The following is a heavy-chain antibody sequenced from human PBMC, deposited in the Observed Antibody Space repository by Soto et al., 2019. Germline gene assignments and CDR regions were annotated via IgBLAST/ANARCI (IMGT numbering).Heavy chain of an antibody. V-gene: IGHV1-58*01. CDR1: GFTFTSSA. J-gene: IGHJ4*02. CDR2: IVVGSGNT. D-gene: IGHD5-12*01. Sequence: SVKVSCKASGFTFTSSAVQWVRQARGQRLEWIGWIVVGSGNTNYAQKFQERVTITRDMSTSTAYMELSSLRSEDTAVYYCASCRDIYGAFCAHFDYWGLGILVTVSS. CDR3: ASCRDIYGAFCAHFDY.